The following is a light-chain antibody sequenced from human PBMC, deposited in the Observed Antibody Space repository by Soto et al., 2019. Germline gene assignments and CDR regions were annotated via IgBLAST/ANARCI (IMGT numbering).Light chain of an antibody. CDR3: HHADSLPS. CDR1: QDIAGW. V-gene: IGKV1-12*02. J-gene: IGKJ4*01. Sequence: DIPMTQSPSSVSASVGGRVTITCRASQDIAGWLAWYQQKPGKPPKLLISSASTLQRGDPSRFSGSGSGTDFPLTISSLQPDDCATFYCHHADSLPSFGGGTKVEL. CDR2: SAS.